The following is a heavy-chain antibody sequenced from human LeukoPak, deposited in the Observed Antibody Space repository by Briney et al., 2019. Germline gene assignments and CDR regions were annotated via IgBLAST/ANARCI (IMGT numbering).Heavy chain of an antibody. Sequence: SETLSLTYTVSGGSISSYYWSWIRQPPGKGLEWIGYIYTSGSTNYNPTLKSRVTISVDTSKNQFSLKLSSVTAADTAVYYCARTTRDSGSGSYYVDYRGQGTLVTVYS. J-gene: IGHJ4*02. CDR1: GGSISSYY. V-gene: IGHV4-4*09. D-gene: IGHD3-10*01. CDR2: IYTSGST. CDR3: ARTTRDSGSGSYYVDY.